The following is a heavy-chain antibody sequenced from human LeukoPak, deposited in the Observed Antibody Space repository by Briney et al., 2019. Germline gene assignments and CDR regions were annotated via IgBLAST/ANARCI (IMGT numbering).Heavy chain of an antibody. CDR2: IKGDGSEK. CDR1: GFSFSGYW. CDR3: AKESRFLEDF. V-gene: IGHV3-7*01. Sequence: GGSLRLSCAASGFSFSGYWMNWVRQAPGKGLEWVATIKGDGSEKYYVDSVKGRFTISRDNAKNSLYLQMNSLRAEDTAVYYCAKESRFLEDFWGQGTLVTVSS. J-gene: IGHJ4*02. D-gene: IGHD3-3*01.